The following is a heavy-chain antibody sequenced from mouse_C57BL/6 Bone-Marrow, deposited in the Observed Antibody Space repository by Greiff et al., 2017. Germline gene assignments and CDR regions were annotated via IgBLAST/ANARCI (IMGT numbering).Heavy chain of an antibody. Sequence: QVQLKQPGAELVKPGASVKVSCKASGYTFTSYWMHWVKQRPGQGLEWIGRIHPSDSDTNYNKKFKGKATFTVDKSSSTAYMQISSLTSEDSAVYYCAIAYSFYYWGQGTTLTVSS. CDR2: IHPSDSDT. J-gene: IGHJ2*01. D-gene: IGHD2-12*01. CDR3: AIAYSFYY. CDR1: GYTFTSYW. V-gene: IGHV1-74*01.